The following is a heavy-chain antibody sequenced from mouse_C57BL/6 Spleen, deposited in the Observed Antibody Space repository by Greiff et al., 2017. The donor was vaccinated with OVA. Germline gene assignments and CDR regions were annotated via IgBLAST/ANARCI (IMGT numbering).Heavy chain of an antibody. J-gene: IGHJ3*01. D-gene: IGHD1-1*01. CDR1: GYTFTSYW. CDR2: IYPGSGST. V-gene: IGHV1-55*01. Sequence: VKLQQPGAELVKPGASVKMSCKASGYTFTSYWITWVKQRPGQGLEWIGDIYPGSGSTNYNEKFKSKATLTVDTSSSTAYMQLSSLTSEDSAVYYCARSIFYGSSYWFAYWGQGTLVTVSA. CDR3: ARSIFYGSSYWFAY.